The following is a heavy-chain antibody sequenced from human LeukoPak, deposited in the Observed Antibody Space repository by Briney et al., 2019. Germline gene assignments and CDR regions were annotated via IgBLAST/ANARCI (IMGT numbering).Heavy chain of an antibody. Sequence: GGSLRLSCAASGFTFSSYEMNWVRQAPGKGLEWVSYISSSGSTIYYADSVKGRFTISRDNAKNSLYLQMNSLRAEDTAVYYCAREGVVRGVITYYYYYMDVWGKGTTVTVSS. CDR1: GFTFSSYE. D-gene: IGHD3-10*01. CDR2: ISSSGSTI. J-gene: IGHJ6*03. CDR3: AREGVVRGVITYYYYYMDV. V-gene: IGHV3-48*03.